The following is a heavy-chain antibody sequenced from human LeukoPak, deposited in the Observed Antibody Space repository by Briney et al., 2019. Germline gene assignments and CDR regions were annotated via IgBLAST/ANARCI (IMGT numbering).Heavy chain of an antibody. CDR2: IIPTFGTA. V-gene: IGHV1-69*05. Sequence: SVKVSCKASGGTFSSYAISWVRQAPGQGLEWMGGIIPTFGTANYAQKFQGRVTITTDESTSTAYMELSSLRSEDTAVYYCARDLGYCSSTSCHTKDYWGQGTLVTVSS. CDR1: GGTFSSYA. J-gene: IGHJ4*02. CDR3: ARDLGYCSSTSCHTKDY. D-gene: IGHD2-2*02.